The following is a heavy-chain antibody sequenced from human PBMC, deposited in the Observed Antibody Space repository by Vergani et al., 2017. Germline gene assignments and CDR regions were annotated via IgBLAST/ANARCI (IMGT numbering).Heavy chain of an antibody. D-gene: IGHD2-2*02. Sequence: QVQLQESGPGLVKPSETLSLTCAVSGDSISSGNNWGWIRQPPGKGLEWISSVSHSGDTYFNPSLKGRVSISMDTSKNYFFLTLSSVTAADTAMYYCARARHRLYCSSTSCYIEGWFDPWGQGTLVTVSS. J-gene: IGHJ5*02. CDR1: GDSISSGNN. CDR2: VSHSGDT. CDR3: ARARHRLYCSSTSCYIEGWFDP. V-gene: IGHV4-38-2*01.